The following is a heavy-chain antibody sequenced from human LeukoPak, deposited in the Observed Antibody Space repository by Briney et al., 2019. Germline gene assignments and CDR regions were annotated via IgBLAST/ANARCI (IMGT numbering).Heavy chain of an antibody. CDR2: ISTTNTV. J-gene: IGHJ4*02. D-gene: IGHD2-15*01. V-gene: IGHV3-48*01. CDR1: GFIFSTYS. Sequence: PGGSLRLSCAASGFIFSTYSMNWVRQAPGKGLEWISYISTTNTVLYADSVKGRFTISRDNAKNSLYLQMNSLRADDTAVYYRVAATRGPGYWGRGTLVTVSS. CDR3: VAATRGPGY.